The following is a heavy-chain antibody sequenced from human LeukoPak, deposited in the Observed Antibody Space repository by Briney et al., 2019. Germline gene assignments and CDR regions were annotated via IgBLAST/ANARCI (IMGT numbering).Heavy chain of an antibody. V-gene: IGHV3-48*01. CDR1: GFTFSHYS. D-gene: IGHD3-3*02. Sequence: PGGSLRLSCAASGFTFSHYSMNWVRQAPGKGLEWVSYIGGSGDAMYYADSVKGRFTISRDTAKNSLYLQMNSLRAEDTAVFYCARDEGSEVPSIRGFDFWGQGTLVTVSS. CDR2: IGGSGDAM. J-gene: IGHJ4*02. CDR3: ARDEGSEVPSIRGFDF.